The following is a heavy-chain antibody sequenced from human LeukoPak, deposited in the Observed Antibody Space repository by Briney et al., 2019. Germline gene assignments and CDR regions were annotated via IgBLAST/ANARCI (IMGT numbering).Heavy chain of an antibody. CDR1: GVTFSSHS. Sequence: GGSLRLSCAASGVTFSSHSMHWVRQAPGKGLVWVSGISNDGTSTTYADSVKGRFTISRDNAKNTLYLQMHSLRAEDTAVYSCARGWFGPYSCGQGTLVTVSS. J-gene: IGHJ4*02. CDR3: ARGWFGPYS. V-gene: IGHV3-74*01. CDR2: ISNDGTST. D-gene: IGHD3-10*01.